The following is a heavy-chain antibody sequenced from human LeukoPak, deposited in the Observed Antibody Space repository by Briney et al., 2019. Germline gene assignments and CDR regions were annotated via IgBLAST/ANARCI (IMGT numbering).Heavy chain of an antibody. CDR3: AKKLDRGATYYDFWSGYAFDY. V-gene: IGHV3-23*01. Sequence: PGGSLRLSCAASGFTFSSYAMSWVRQAPGKGLEWVSAISGSGGSTYYADSVKGRFTVSRDNSKNTLYLQMNSLRAEDTAVYYCAKKLDRGATYYDFWSGYAFDYWGQGTLVTVSS. CDR2: ISGSGGST. J-gene: IGHJ4*02. D-gene: IGHD3-3*01. CDR1: GFTFSSYA.